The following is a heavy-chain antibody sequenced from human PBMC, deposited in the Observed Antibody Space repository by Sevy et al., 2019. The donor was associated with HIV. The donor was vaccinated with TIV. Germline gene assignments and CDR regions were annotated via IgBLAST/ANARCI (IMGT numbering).Heavy chain of an antibody. D-gene: IGHD4-17*01. CDR1: GFTVSSNY. V-gene: IGHV3-53*01. CDR3: ARAGDYAAFDI. CDR2: IYSVGST. Sequence: GGSLRLSCAASGFTVSSNYMSWVRQAPGKGLEWVSVIYSVGSTYYADSVKGRFTISRDNSKNTLYLQMNSLRAEDTAVYYCARAGDYAAFDIWGQGTMVTVSS. J-gene: IGHJ3*02.